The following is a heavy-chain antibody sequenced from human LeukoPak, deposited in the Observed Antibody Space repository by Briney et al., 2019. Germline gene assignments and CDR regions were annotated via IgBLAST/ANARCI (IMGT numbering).Heavy chain of an antibody. CDR2: IYTSGST. D-gene: IGHD6-19*01. CDR1: GGSISSYY. J-gene: IGHJ4*02. CDR3: AREGSGLYRGYFAY. Sequence: SETLSLTCTVSGGSISSYYWSWIRQPAGKGLEWIGRIYTSGSTNYNPSLKSRVTISVDKSKNQFSLKLSSVTAADTAVYYCAREGSGLYRGYFAYWGQRTLVTVSS. V-gene: IGHV4-4*07.